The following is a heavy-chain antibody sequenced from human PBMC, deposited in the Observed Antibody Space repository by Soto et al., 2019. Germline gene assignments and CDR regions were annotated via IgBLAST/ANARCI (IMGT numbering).Heavy chain of an antibody. J-gene: IGHJ3*02. V-gene: IGHV1-3*01. Sequence: ASVKVSCKASGYTFTGYAMHWVRQAPGQRLEWMGWINAGNGNTKYSQKFQGRVTITRDTSASTAYMELSSLRSEDTAVYYCARDRIYSLRGDAFDIWGQGTMVTVSS. CDR2: INAGNGNT. CDR3: ARDRIYSLRGDAFDI. CDR1: GYTFTGYA. D-gene: IGHD2-15*01.